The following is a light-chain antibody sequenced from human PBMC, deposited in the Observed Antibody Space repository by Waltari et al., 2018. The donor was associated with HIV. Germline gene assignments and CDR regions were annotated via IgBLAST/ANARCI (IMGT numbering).Light chain of an antibody. CDR3: AAWDDSLGGHHV. CDR2: RNN. V-gene: IGLV1-47*01. J-gene: IGLJ1*01. Sequence: QSVLPQPPSASGTPGQRVTISCSGSSSNIGTNYVYWYQQLPGTAPTLLIYRNNQRPSGGPDRCSGSKSGTSASLAISGLRSEEDADYYCAAWDDSLGGHHVFGTGTKVTVL. CDR1: SSNIGTNY.